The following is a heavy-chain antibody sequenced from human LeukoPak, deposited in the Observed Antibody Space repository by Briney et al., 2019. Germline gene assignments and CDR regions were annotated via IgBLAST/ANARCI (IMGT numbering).Heavy chain of an antibody. D-gene: IGHD5-18*01. J-gene: IGHJ4*02. CDR1: GFTFSSYG. V-gene: IGHV3-30*18. Sequence: GRSLRLSCAASGFTFSSYGMHWVRQAPGKGLEWVAVISYDGSNKYYADSVKGRFTISRDNSKNTLYLQMNSLRAEDTAVYYCAKEVDTAMDYFDYWGQGTLVTVSS. CDR3: AKEVDTAMDYFDY. CDR2: ISYDGSNK.